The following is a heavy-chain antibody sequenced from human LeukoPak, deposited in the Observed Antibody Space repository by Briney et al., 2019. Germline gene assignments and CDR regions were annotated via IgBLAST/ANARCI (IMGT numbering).Heavy chain of an antibody. D-gene: IGHD2-15*01. CDR2: IIPILGIA. CDR3: ATSRGCYWPAY. CDR1: VGTLSSHS. J-gene: IGHJ4*02. Sequence: ASVKVSFTASVGTLSSHSISLVRQAPGQGLEWMGRIIPILGIANYAQKFQRRVTITADKSTSTACMVLSSLRSEDTAVYYCATSRGCYWPAYWGQGTLVTVAS. V-gene: IGHV1-69*02.